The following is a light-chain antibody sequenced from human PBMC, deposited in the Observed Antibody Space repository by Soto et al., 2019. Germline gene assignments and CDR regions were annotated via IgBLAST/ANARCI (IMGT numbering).Light chain of an antibody. J-gene: IGKJ1*01. CDR1: QSVSRY. Sequence: EIVLTQSPGTLSLSPGERATLSCRACQSVSRYLAWYQQKPGQAPRLLIYDASTRATGISARFGGSGSGTDFTLTISSLEPEDFAMYYCQQRSNWPVTFGQGTKVEVK. CDR2: DAS. CDR3: QQRSNWPVT. V-gene: IGKV3-11*01.